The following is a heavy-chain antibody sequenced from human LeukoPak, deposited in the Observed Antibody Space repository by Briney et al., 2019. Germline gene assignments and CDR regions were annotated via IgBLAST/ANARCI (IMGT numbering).Heavy chain of an antibody. CDR1: GYSISSGYY. CDR3: ARVHLSSDFYHYYMDV. J-gene: IGHJ6*03. CDR2: IYHSGST. Sequence: SETLSLTCAVSGYSISSGYYWGWIRQPPGKGLEWIGSIYHSGSTYYNPSLKSRVTISVDTSKNQFSLKLSSVTAADTAVYYCARVHLSSDFYHYYMDVWGKGTTVTVSS. V-gene: IGHV4-38-2*01. D-gene: IGHD3-3*01.